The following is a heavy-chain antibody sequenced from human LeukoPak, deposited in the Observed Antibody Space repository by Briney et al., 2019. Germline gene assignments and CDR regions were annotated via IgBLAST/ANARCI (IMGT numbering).Heavy chain of an antibody. CDR1: GFNVSNNY. D-gene: IGHD3-22*01. Sequence: GGSLRLSCAASGFNVSNNYMSWVRQAPGKGLEWVSVIYRGGSTYYADSVKGRFTISRDNSKNTLYLQMNSLRAEDTAVYYCADLHSSGQYWGQGTLVTVSS. J-gene: IGHJ4*02. CDR3: ADLHSSGQY. V-gene: IGHV3-53*01. CDR2: IYRGGST.